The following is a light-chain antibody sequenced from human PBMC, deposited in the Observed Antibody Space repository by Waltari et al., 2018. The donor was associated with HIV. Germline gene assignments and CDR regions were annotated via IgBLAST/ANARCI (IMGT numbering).Light chain of an antibody. CDR1: SSKFGNDF. CDR2: DND. CDR3: GTWDTSLGAGV. V-gene: IGLV1-51*01. J-gene: IGLJ3*02. Sequence: QSVLTKPPSVSAAPGQKVTISCSGSSSKFGNDFLSLYQHLPGAAPKLLIYDNDKRPSGISDRFSGSKSGTSATLGITGLQTGDEADYYCGTWDTSLGAGVFGGGTKLTVL.